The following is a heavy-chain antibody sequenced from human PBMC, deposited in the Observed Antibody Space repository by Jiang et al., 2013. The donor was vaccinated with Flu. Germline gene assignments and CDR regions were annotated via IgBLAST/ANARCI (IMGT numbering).Heavy chain of an antibody. Sequence: SLRISCKGSGYSFTSYWISWVRQMPGKGLEWMGRIDPSDSYTNYSPSFQGHVTISADKSISTAYLQWSSLKASDTAMYYCARLHPVVRVEENWFDPWGQGTLVTVSS. D-gene: IGHD2-2*01. CDR2: IDPSDSYT. CDR1: GYSFTSYW. J-gene: IGHJ5*02. V-gene: IGHV5-10-1*01. CDR3: ARLHPVVRVEENWFDP.